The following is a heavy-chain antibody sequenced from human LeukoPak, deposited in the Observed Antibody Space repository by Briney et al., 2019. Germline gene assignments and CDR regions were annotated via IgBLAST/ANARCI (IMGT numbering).Heavy chain of an antibody. CDR2: ITSSGRRI. CDR1: GFTFSDYE. J-gene: IGHJ4*02. CDR3: ARGPRDPTEYCSRGTCSPTYEV. D-gene: IGHD2-15*01. V-gene: IGHV3-48*03. Sequence: GGSLRLSCAASGFTFSDYEMNWVRQAPGKGLEWVSDITSSGRRIYYADSVKGRFTISRDNAKNSLYLQMNSLRADDTSIYYCARGPRDPTEYCSRGTCSPTYEVWGQGTLVTVSS.